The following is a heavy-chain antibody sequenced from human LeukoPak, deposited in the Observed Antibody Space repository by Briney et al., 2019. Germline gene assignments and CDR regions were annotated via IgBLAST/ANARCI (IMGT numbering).Heavy chain of an antibody. CDR3: AKGVDQQLAYNWFDP. D-gene: IGHD6-13*01. CDR2: ISWNSGSI. V-gene: IGHV3-9*01. Sequence: GGSLRLSCAASGFTFDDYAMHWVRQAPGKGLEWVSGISWNSGSIGYADSVKGRFTISRDNAKNSLYLQINSLRAEDTALYYCAKGVDQQLAYNWFDPWGQGTLVTVSS. CDR1: GFTFDDYA. J-gene: IGHJ5*02.